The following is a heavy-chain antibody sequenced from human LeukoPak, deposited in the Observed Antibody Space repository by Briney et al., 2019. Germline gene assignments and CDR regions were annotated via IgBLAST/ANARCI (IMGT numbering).Heavy chain of an antibody. CDR3: ARDHYYSSGSPTFDY. D-gene: IGHD3-10*01. V-gene: IGHV1-2*04. Sequence: GASVKVSCKASGYTFTGYYMHWVRQAPGQGLEWMGWINPNSGDTNYAQKFQGWVTMTMDTSISTAYMQLSRLRPDDTAVYYCARDHYYSSGSPTFDYWGQGTLVTVSS. J-gene: IGHJ4*02. CDR1: GYTFTGYY. CDR2: INPNSGDT.